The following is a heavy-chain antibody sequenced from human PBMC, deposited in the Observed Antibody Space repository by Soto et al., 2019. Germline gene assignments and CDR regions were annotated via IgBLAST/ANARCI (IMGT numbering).Heavy chain of an antibody. D-gene: IGHD6-13*01. CDR1: GGTFSSYA. CDR3: VRGRRIAAAGTGYYYYGMDF. J-gene: IGHJ6*02. Sequence: ASVKVSCKASGGTFSSYAISWVRQAPGQGLEWMGGIIPFFGTANYAQKFQGRVPRTADEPPSTAYMVLSSLRSEDTAGHYCVRGRRIAAAGTGYYYYGMDFWGQGTTVTVSS. CDR2: IIPFFGTA. V-gene: IGHV1-69*13.